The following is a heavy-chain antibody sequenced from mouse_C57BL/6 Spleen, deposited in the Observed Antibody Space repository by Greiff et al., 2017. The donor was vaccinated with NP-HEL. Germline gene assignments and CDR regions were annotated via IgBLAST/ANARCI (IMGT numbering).Heavy chain of an antibody. Sequence: VQRVESGPELVKPGASVKISCKASGYAFSSSWMNWVKQRPGKGLEWIGRIYPGDGDTNYNGKFKGKATLTADKSSSTAYMQLSSLTSEDSAVYFCARRDYAMDYWGQGTSVTVSS. CDR1: GYAFSSSW. V-gene: IGHV1-82*01. CDR2: IYPGDGDT. J-gene: IGHJ4*01. CDR3: ARRDYAMDY.